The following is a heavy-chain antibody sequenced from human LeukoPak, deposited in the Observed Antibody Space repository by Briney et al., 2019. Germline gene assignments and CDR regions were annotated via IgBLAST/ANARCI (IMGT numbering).Heavy chain of an antibody. J-gene: IGHJ4*02. Sequence: SETLSLTCAVYGGSFSGYYWSWIRQPPGKGLEWIGSIYYSGSTYYNPSLKSRVTISVDTSKNQFSLKLSSVTAADTAVYYCARENYDSSGYPDYWGQGTLVTVSS. CDR2: IYYSGST. CDR1: GGSFSGYY. V-gene: IGHV4-34*01. CDR3: ARENYDSSGYPDY. D-gene: IGHD3-22*01.